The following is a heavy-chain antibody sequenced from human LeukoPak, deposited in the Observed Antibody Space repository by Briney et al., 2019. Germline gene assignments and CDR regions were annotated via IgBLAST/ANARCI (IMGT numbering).Heavy chain of an antibody. CDR3: ARLTSTCTGGSCYYYYFDS. CDR1: GGSINTTSHH. CDR2: IYYSGDT. V-gene: IGHV4-39*01. J-gene: IGHJ4*02. D-gene: IGHD2-15*01. Sequence: PSETLSLTCSVSGGSINTTSHHWVWIRQPPGKGLEWIGSIYYSGDTYYNPSLNSRVTMSVDTSTNQFSLRLSSVTATDTAVFYCARLTSTCTGGSCYYYYFDSWGQGTLVTVSS.